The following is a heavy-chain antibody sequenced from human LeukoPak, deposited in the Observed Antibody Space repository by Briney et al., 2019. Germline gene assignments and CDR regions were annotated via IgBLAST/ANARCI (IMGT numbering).Heavy chain of an antibody. J-gene: IGHJ4*02. D-gene: IGHD4-17*01. CDR3: ATYSDTDLYYFDY. Sequence: SETLSLTCTVSGGSMSSGYYYWSWIRQPAGKGLEWIGRISNSGSTYYNPSLKSRVTISVDTSKTQFSLKLSSVTAADTAVYYCATYSDTDLYYFDYWGQGTLVTVSS. CDR2: ISNSGST. V-gene: IGHV4-61*10. CDR1: GGSMSSGYYY.